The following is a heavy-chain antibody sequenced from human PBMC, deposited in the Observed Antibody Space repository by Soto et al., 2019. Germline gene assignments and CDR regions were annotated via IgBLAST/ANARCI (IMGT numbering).Heavy chain of an antibody. D-gene: IGHD5-18*01. CDR1: GFTVSSNY. CDR3: ARDTADTAMVHSYYYSGMDV. Sequence: EVQLVETGGGLIQPGGSVRLSCAASGFTVSSNYMSWDRQAQGTGLEWVSVIYSGGSTYYADSVKGRFTISRDNTKNTLYLQMNSLIADDTAVYYCARDTADTAMVHSYYYSGMDVWGQGTTLTVSS. V-gene: IGHV3-53*02. J-gene: IGHJ6*02. CDR2: IYSGGST.